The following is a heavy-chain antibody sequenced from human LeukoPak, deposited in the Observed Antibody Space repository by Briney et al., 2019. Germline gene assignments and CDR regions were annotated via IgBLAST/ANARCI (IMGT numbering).Heavy chain of an antibody. CDR3: ARDWRDSSGKFPNDAFDI. J-gene: IGHJ3*02. V-gene: IGHV3-21*06. D-gene: IGHD3-22*01. Sequence: GGSLRLSCAASGFTFSSYSMNWVRQAPGKGLECVSSISSSSSYIYYADSVKGRFTISRDNAKNSLYLQMNSLRAEDTAVYYCARDWRDSSGKFPNDAFDIWGQGTMVTVSS. CDR2: ISSSSSYI. CDR1: GFTFSSYS.